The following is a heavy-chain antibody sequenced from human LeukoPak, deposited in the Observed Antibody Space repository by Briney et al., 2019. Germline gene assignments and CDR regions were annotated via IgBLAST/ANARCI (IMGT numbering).Heavy chain of an antibody. CDR3: ARIAEMHLQYYSDH. V-gene: IGHV1-18*01. D-gene: IGHD5-24*01. J-gene: IGHJ4*02. Sequence: GASVKVSCKASDYTFTNYGINWVRQAPGQGLEWMGWISAYNGDTNYAQNLQGRVTMTTDTSTSTAYMELRSLRSDDTALYYCARIAEMHLQYYSDHWGQGTQVTVSS. CDR1: DYTFTNYG. CDR2: ISAYNGDT.